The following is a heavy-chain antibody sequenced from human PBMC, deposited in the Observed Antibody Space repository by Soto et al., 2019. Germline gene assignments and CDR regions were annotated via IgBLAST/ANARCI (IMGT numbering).Heavy chain of an antibody. V-gene: IGHV3-7*01. D-gene: IGHD1-20*01. CDR2: IKEDGSEK. J-gene: IGHJ6*02. CDR1: GFTFNNYW. CDR3: ARLGSNWNRANYYYGMDV. Sequence: GGSLRLSCAASGFTFNNYWMSWVRQAPGKGLEWVANIKEDGSEKYYVDSVKGRFTISRDNAKNSLYLQMNSLRAEDTAVYYCARLGSNWNRANYYYGMDVWGQGTTVTVSS.